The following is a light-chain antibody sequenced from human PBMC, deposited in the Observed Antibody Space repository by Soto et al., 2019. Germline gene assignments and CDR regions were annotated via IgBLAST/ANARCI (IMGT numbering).Light chain of an antibody. Sequence: QSVLTQPPSVSGAPGQRVTISCTGSNSNIGTGYDVHWYQQLPGTAPKLLIYGNTKRPSGVPDRISGSKSGTSAFLAITGLQAEDEADYYCQSYDNSLSGFYVFGTGTKVTVL. CDR3: QSYDNSLSGFYV. CDR1: NSNIGTGYD. V-gene: IGLV1-40*01. J-gene: IGLJ1*01. CDR2: GNT.